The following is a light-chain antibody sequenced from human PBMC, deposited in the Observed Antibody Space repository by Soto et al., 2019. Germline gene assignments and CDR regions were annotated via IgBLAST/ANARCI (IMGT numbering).Light chain of an antibody. CDR3: QQSYSTPQP. CDR2: AAS. J-gene: IGKJ1*01. V-gene: IGKV1-39*01. Sequence: DMQMTQSPSSLSASVGDRVTITCRASQSISSYLNWYQQKPGKAPKLLIYAASSLQSGAPSRFSGSGSGTDFTLTISSLQPEDFATYYCQQSYSTPQPFGQGTKVDIK. CDR1: QSISSY.